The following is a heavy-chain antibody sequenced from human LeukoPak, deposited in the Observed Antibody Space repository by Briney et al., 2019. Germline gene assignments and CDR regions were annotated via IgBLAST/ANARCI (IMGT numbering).Heavy chain of an antibody. CDR3: ASSVPYYYDTSLVNYYYGMDV. V-gene: IGHV4-31*03. Sequence: SETLSLTCTVSGGSISSGGYYWSWIRQHPGKGLEWIGYIYYSGSTYYNPSLKSRVTISEDTSKNQFSLKLSSVTAADTAVYYCASSVPYYYDTSLVNYYYGMDVWGQGTTVTVSS. CDR1: GGSISSGGYY. CDR2: IYYSGST. J-gene: IGHJ6*02. D-gene: IGHD3-22*01.